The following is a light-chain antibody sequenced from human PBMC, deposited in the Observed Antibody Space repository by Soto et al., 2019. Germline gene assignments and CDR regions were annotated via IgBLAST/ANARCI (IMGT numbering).Light chain of an antibody. J-gene: IGLJ3*02. CDR2: EVN. CDR1: GGDVGNYDL. Sequence: QSALTQPASVSGSPGQSITISCAGSGGDVGNYDLLSWYQQIPGKAPKLMIYEVNNRPSGVSNRFSGSKSGNTASLTISGLQPEDEADSYCLSYTSANTRVFGGGTKLTVL. CDR3: LSYTSANTRV. V-gene: IGLV2-14*02.